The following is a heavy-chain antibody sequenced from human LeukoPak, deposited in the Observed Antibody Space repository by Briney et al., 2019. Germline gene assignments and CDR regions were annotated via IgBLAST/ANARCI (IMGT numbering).Heavy chain of an antibody. Sequence: TGGSLRLSCAASGFTFSNYWMSWVRQAPGKGLEWVANINKDGSGKYYVDSVKGRLTSSRDNAKKSLYLQMNSLTAEDTAVYYCARATTAGFLERTSAFDIWGQGTMVTVSS. CDR1: GFTFSNYW. J-gene: IGHJ3*02. CDR2: INKDGSGK. D-gene: IGHD3-3*01. CDR3: ARATTAGFLERTSAFDI. V-gene: IGHV3-7*01.